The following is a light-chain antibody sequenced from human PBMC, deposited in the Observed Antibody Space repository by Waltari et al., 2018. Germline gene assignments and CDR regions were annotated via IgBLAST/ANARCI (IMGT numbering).Light chain of an antibody. V-gene: IGKV3-15*01. CDR3: QQYNNWPQT. J-gene: IGKJ2*01. CDR2: VAS. Sequence: EIVSTQSPATLSVSPGGRATLSCRASQSVSSSLAWYQQKPDQAPRLLIYVASARATVLPARFSGSGSATEFTLIISSLQYEDVAVYYCQQYNNWPQTFGQGTKLEIK. CDR1: QSVSSS.